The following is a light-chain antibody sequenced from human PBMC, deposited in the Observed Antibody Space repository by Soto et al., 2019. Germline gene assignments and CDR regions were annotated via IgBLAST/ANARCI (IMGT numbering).Light chain of an antibody. Sequence: QSVLTQPPSVSGAPGQRVTISCTGSSSNIGAGYDVHWYQQLPGTAPKLIIYDVTKRPSGVPDRFSGSKSANTASLIISGLQAADEAEYYCCCCSYADSSSFRVLFGGGTKLTVL. CDR3: CCCSYADSSSFRVL. CDR2: DVT. V-gene: IGLV1-40*01. CDR1: SSNIGAGYD. J-gene: IGLJ2*01.